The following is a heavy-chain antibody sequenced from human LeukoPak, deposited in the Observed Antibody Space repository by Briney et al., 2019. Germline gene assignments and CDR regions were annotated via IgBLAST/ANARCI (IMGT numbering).Heavy chain of an antibody. CDR3: ARGFDILTGNGMDV. D-gene: IGHD3-9*01. Sequence: GGSLRLSCAASGFTFSSYSMNWVRQAPGKGLEWVSSISSSSSYIYYADSVKGRFTISRDNAKNSLYLQMNSLRAEDTAVYYCARGFDILTGNGMDVWGQGTTVTVSS. V-gene: IGHV3-21*01. J-gene: IGHJ6*02. CDR1: GFTFSSYS. CDR2: ISSSSSYI.